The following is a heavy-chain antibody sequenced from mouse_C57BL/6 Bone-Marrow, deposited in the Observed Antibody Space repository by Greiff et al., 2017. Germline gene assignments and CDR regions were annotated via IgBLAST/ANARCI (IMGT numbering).Heavy chain of an antibody. V-gene: IGHV1-19*01. CDR3: ARLGTTVFDY. CDR1: GYTFTDYY. CDR2: INPYNGGT. Sequence: EVQLQQSGPVLVKPGASVKMSCKASGYTFTDYYMNWVKQSHGKSLEWIGVINPYNGGTSYNQKFKGKATLTVDKYSSTAYMELNSLTSEDSAVYYCARLGTTVFDYWGQGTTLTVSS. J-gene: IGHJ2*01. D-gene: IGHD1-1*01.